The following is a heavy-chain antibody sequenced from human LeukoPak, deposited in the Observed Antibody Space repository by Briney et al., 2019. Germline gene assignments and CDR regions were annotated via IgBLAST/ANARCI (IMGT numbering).Heavy chain of an antibody. CDR1: GYTFTSYY. J-gene: IGHJ4*02. CDR2: INPNSGGT. D-gene: IGHD2-2*01. V-gene: IGHV1-2*02. CDR3: AMPGYCSSTSCYLFDY. Sequence: ASVKVSCKASGYTFTSYYMHWVRQAPGQGLEWMGWINPNSGGTDYPQKFQGRVTMTRDTSISTAYMELSRLRSDDTAVYYCAMPGYCSSTSCYLFDYWGQGTLVTVSS.